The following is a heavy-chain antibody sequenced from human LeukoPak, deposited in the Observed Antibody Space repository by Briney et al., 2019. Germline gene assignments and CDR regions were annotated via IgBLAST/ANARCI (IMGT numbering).Heavy chain of an antibody. D-gene: IGHD5-12*01. Sequence: ASVKVSCKASGYTFTGYYMHWVRQAPGQGLEWMGWINPNSGGTNYAQKFQGRVTMTRDTSISTAYMELSRLRSDDTAVYYCARDLNGIGYHNYYYYYGMDVWGQGTTVTVSS. J-gene: IGHJ6*02. CDR2: INPNSGGT. CDR1: GYTFTGYY. V-gene: IGHV1-2*02. CDR3: ARDLNGIGYHNYYYYYGMDV.